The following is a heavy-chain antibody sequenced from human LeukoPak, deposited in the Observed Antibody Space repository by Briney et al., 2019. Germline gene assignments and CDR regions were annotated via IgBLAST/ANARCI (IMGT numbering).Heavy chain of an antibody. CDR2: ISKSGTYI. CDR1: GFTFRDYT. D-gene: IGHD2-2*01. V-gene: IGHV3-21*01. CDR3: AREVLIVVEPAANTIDY. J-gene: IGHJ4*02. Sequence: GGSLRLSCAASGFTFRDYTMDWVRQAPGKGLEWVSAISKSGTYIKYADSVKGRFTVSRDNAKNSLFLQMNSLRVEDTAVYFCAREVLIVVEPAANTIDYWGQGTRVTVSS.